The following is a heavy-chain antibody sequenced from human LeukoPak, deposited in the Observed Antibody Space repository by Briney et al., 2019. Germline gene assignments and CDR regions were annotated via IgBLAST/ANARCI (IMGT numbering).Heavy chain of an antibody. CDR2: NYPDGTT. J-gene: IGHJ4*02. V-gene: IGHV3-53*04. CDR1: GFSVSTSY. D-gene: IGHD3-10*01. CDR3: ATYGSAICFNVY. Sequence: GGSLRLSCAVSGFSVSTSYMNWVRQAPGKGLDWVSVNYPDGTTYYTDSVKGRFTISRHTSKNTLYLQMNSLRAEDTAVYYCATYGSAICFNVYWGQGALVTVSS.